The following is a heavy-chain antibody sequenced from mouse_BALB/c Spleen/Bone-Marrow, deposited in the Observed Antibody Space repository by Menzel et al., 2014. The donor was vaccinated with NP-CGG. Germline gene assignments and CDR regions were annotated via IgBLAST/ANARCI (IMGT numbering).Heavy chain of an antibody. CDR1: SFNIKDTY. Sequence: VQLQQSGAELVKPGASVKLSCTASSFNIKDTYMHRVKQRPEQGLEWIGRIDPANGNTKYDPKFQGKATITADTSSNTAYLQLSSLTSEDTAVYYCANYYYGSSLFAYWGQGTLVTVSA. CDR2: IDPANGNT. J-gene: IGHJ3*01. CDR3: ANYYYGSSLFAY. V-gene: IGHV14-3*02. D-gene: IGHD1-1*01.